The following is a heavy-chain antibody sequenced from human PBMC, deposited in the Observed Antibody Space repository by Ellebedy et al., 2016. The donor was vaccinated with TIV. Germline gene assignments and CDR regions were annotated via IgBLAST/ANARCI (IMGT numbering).Heavy chain of an antibody. D-gene: IGHD3-22*01. CDR1: GFTFSNYA. Sequence: GESLKISCAASGFTFSNYAMSWVRQAPGKGLEWVSGFGVSGDSTYYADSVKGRFTISRDNSKNTLYLQMNGLRAEDTAIYYCAKGRGGGSDSSAPRYYFDYWGLGTLVTVSS. J-gene: IGHJ4*02. V-gene: IGHV3-23*01. CDR2: FGVSGDST. CDR3: AKGRGGGSDSSAPRYYFDY.